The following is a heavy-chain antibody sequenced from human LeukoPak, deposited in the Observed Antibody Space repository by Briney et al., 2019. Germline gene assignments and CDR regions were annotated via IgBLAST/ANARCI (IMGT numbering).Heavy chain of an antibody. CDR3: ARGYKVATILLALVDAFDI. CDR1: GGTFSSYA. D-gene: IGHD5-12*01. CDR2: IIPIFGTA. Sequence: SVTVSCKASGGTFSSYAISWVRQAPGRGLEWMGGIIPIFGTANYAQKFQGRVTITADESTSTAYMELSRLRSEDTAVYYCARGYKVATILLALVDAFDIWGQGTMVSVSS. J-gene: IGHJ3*02. V-gene: IGHV1-69*01.